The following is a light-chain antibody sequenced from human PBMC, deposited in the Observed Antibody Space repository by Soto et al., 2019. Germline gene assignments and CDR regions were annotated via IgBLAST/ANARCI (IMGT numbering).Light chain of an antibody. V-gene: IGKV3-20*01. J-gene: IGKJ1*01. CDR3: HHDGTVGGT. CDR1: QSVRCNY. CDR2: GAS. Sequence: EIVLTQSPGTLSLSPGETATLSCRASQSVRCNYLAWYQQKPGQAPRLLIYGASNRAAGIPDRFSGSGSGTDFALTISSLEPEDFVVYYCHHDGTVGGTFGQGTKVEIK.